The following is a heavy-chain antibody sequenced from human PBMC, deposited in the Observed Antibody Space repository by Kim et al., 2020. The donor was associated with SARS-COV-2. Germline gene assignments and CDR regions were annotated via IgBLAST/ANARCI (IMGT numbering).Heavy chain of an antibody. V-gene: IGHV3-64D*09. Sequence: GGSLRLSCSASGFTFSSYAMHWVRQAPGKGLEYVSAISSNGGSTYYADSVKGRFTISRDNSKNTLYLQMSSLRAEDTAVYYCVKDRKSIIAAVRFDYWGQGTLVTVSS. CDR2: ISSNGGST. CDR1: GFTFSSYA. CDR3: VKDRKSIIAAVRFDY. J-gene: IGHJ4*02. D-gene: IGHD6-13*01.